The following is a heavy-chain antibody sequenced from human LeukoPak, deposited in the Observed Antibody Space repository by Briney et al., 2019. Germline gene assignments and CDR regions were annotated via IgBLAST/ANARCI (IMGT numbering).Heavy chain of an antibody. Sequence: GGSXRLSCAASGFTFSSYWMHWVRQAPGKGLVWVSRINSDGSSTNYADSVKGRFTISRDNAKNTLYLQMGSLRAEDMAVYYCARDRGPYYYGSPNAFDIWGQGTMVTVSS. V-gene: IGHV3-74*01. CDR2: INSDGSST. J-gene: IGHJ3*02. CDR3: ARDRGPYYYGSPNAFDI. D-gene: IGHD3-10*01. CDR1: GFTFSSYW.